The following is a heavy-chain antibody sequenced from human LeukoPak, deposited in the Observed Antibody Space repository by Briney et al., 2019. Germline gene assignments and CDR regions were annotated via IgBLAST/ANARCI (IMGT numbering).Heavy chain of an antibody. D-gene: IGHD2-2*01. V-gene: IGHV3-30-3*01. CDR3: ARDIVVVPAAPYGMDV. CDR1: GFTFSSYA. J-gene: IGHJ6*02. CDR2: ISYDGSNK. Sequence: GRSLRLSCAASGFTFSSYAMHWVRQAPGKGLEWVAVISYDGSNKYYADSVKGRFTISRDNSKNTLYLQMNSLRAEDTAVYYCARDIVVVPAAPYGMDVWGQGTTVTVSS.